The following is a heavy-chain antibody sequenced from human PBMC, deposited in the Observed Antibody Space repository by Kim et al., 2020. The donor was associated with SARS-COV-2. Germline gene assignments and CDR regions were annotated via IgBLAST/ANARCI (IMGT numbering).Heavy chain of an antibody. CDR2: ISYDGSNK. CDR1: GFTFSSYG. Sequence: GGSLRLSCAASGFTFSSYGMHWVRQAPGKGLEWVAVISYDGSNKYYADSVKGRFTISRDNSKNTLYLQMNSLRAEDTAVYYCAKDLALYEFGGGREAFDFGGEGPMVTVPS. V-gene: IGHV3-30*18. CDR3: AKDLALYEFGGGREAFDF. D-gene: IGHD3-16*01. J-gene: IGHJ3*01.